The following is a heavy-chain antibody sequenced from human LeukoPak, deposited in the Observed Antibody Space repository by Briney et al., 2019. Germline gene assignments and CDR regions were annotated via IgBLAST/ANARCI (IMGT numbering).Heavy chain of an antibody. V-gene: IGHV3-23*01. CDR3: AKVTVTMAATGDY. J-gene: IGHJ4*02. CDR1: GFIFSNYD. Sequence: GGSLRLSCVVSGFIFSNYDMSWVRQAPGKGLEWVSAISGSGGSTYYADSVKGRFTISRDNSKNTLYLQMNSLRVEDTAIYYCAKVTVTMAATGDYWGQGTLVTVSS. D-gene: IGHD2-15*01. CDR2: ISGSGGST.